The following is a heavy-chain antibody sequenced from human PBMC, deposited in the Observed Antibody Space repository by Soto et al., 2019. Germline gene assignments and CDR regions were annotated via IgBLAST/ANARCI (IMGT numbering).Heavy chain of an antibody. J-gene: IGHJ4*02. Sequence: QVQLVQSGAEVKKPGASVKVSCKASGYTFTSHYIHWVRQAPGQGLEWMAIINPYGGSTNYAQKFRGRVTLTMDTSTSTVYMEVSSLRSEDTAVYYCARGLAAAGLWGQGTLVTVSS. CDR2: INPYGGST. V-gene: IGHV1-46*01. CDR3: ARGLAAAGL. CDR1: GYTFTSHY. D-gene: IGHD6-13*01.